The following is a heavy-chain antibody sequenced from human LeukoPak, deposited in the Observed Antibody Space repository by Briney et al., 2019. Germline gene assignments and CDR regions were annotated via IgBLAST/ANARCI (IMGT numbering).Heavy chain of an antibody. D-gene: IGHD3-22*01. J-gene: IGHJ3*02. Sequence: GGSLRLSCAASGFTFSSYGMHWVRQAPGKGLEWVAVISYDGSNKYYADSVKGRFTISRDNSKNTLYLQMNSLRAEDTAVYYCAKGSYYDSSGSLYAFDIWGQGTMVTVSS. CDR2: ISYDGSNK. V-gene: IGHV3-30*18. CDR3: AKGSYYDSSGSLYAFDI. CDR1: GFTFSSYG.